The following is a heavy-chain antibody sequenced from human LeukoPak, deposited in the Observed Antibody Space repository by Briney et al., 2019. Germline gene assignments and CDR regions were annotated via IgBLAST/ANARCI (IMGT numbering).Heavy chain of an antibody. V-gene: IGHV3-66*01. CDR3: ARERNLEIAVAGTIFDY. J-gene: IGHJ4*02. CDR1: GFTVSSKY. Sequence: PGGSLRLSCAASGFTVSSKYMGWVRQAPGKGLEWVSVIYSSGSTYYADSVMGRFTISRDNSKNTLYLQMNSLRGEDTAVYYCARERNLEIAVAGTIFDYWGQGTLVTVSS. CDR2: IYSSGST. D-gene: IGHD6-19*01.